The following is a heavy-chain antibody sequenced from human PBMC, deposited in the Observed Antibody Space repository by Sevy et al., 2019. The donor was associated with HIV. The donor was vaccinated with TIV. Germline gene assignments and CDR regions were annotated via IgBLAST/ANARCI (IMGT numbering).Heavy chain of an antibody. D-gene: IGHD1-26*01. CDR1: GGSVSSDTYY. CDR3: ARVGGLTDYGMDV. J-gene: IGHJ6*02. Sequence: SETLSLTCTVSGGSVSSDTYYWSWIRQPPGKGLECNGYIYYSGTTNYNPSLKSRVTISVDTSKNQFSLKLTSVTAADTALYYCARVGGLTDYGMDVWGQGTTVTVSS. CDR2: IYYSGTT. V-gene: IGHV4-61*01.